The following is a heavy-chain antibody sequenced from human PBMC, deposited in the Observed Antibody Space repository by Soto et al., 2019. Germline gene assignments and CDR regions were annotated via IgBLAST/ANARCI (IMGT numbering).Heavy chain of an antibody. CDR3: SLVVIGVYECSGGSCYSDWFDP. Sequence: SETLSLTCTVSGGSISSYYWSWIRQPPGKGQEWIGYIYYSGSTNYNPSLKSRVTISVDTSKNQFSLKLSSVTAADTAVYYCSLVVIGVYECSGGSCYSDWFDPWGQGTLVTVSS. CDR2: IYYSGST. V-gene: IGHV4-59*01. J-gene: IGHJ5*02. D-gene: IGHD2-15*01. CDR1: GGSISSYY.